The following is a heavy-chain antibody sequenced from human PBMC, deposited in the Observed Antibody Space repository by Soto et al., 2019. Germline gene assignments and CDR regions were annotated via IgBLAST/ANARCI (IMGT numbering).Heavy chain of an antibody. V-gene: IGHV5-51*01. CDR2: IYPGDSDT. CDR3: SRRAPLSDDAIDG. Sequence: PGESLKISCKGSGYSFNTNWVAWVRQMPGKGLEWMGIIYPGDSDTRYSPSFQGQVTISADKSTSTAYLQWSSLKASDTAMYYCSRRAPLSDDAIDGRGQGTIVTVSS. CDR1: GYSFNTNW. J-gene: IGHJ3*01.